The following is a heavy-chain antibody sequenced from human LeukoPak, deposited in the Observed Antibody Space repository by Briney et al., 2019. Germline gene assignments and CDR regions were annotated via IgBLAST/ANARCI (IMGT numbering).Heavy chain of an antibody. CDR1: GGSIINYY. Sequence: PSETLSLTCTVSGGSIINYYWTWIRHPPGKGLEWFGYIYYSGSSYYNPSLKSRVTISVDTSKNQFSLKLTSVTAADTAVYYCARLSGSPHPPFDYWGQGTLVTVSS. V-gene: IGHV4-59*08. CDR2: IYYSGSS. CDR3: ARLSGSPHPPFDY. J-gene: IGHJ4*02. D-gene: IGHD1-26*01.